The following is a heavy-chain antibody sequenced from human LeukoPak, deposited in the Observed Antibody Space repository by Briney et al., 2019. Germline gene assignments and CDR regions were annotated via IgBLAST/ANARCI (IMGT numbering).Heavy chain of an antibody. V-gene: IGHV4-38-2*02. CDR2: IYHSGST. CDR1: GYSISSGYY. J-gene: IGHJ4*02. CDR3: ARDASGGYSSGD. D-gene: IGHD1-26*01. Sequence: SETLSLTCTVSGYSISSGYYWGWIRQPPGKGLEWIGSIYHSGSTYYNPSLKSRVTISVDTSKNQFSLKLSSVNAADTAVYYCARDASGGYSSGDWGQGTLVTVSS.